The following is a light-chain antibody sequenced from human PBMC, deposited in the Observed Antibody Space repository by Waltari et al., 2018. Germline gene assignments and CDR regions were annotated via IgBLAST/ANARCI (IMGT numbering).Light chain of an antibody. CDR1: QSVGTY. Sequence: EIVLTQSPATLSLSPGETSTLSCRANQSVGTYLAWYQQHPGQAPRLLFHDASNRATGIPDRFRSSGSGTDFTLTISSLEPEDFALYYCQQRSSWTPHTFGQGARLEIK. CDR3: QQRSSWTPHT. CDR2: DAS. J-gene: IGKJ2*01. V-gene: IGKV3-11*01.